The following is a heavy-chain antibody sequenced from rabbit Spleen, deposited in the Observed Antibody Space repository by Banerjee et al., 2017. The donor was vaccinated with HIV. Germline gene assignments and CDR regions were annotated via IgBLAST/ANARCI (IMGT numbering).Heavy chain of an antibody. V-gene: IGHV1S7*01. CDR1: GFTISSSY. J-gene: IGHJ4*01. Sequence: QLKESGGGLVQPGGSLKLSCKASGFTISSSYWMNWVRQAPGKGLEWIGYIDPVFGSTHYASCVNGRFTISSHNAQNTLYLQLSSLTAADTATYFCARDASGSGFYTFNLWGPGTLVTVS. D-gene: IGHD1-1*01. CDR2: IDPVFGST. CDR3: ARDASGSGFYTFNL.